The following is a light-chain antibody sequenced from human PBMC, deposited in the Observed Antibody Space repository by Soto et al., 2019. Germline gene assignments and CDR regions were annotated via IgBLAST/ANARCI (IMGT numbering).Light chain of an antibody. J-gene: IGLJ1*01. CDR1: SSDVGSYNY. V-gene: IGLV2-14*01. Sequence: QSVLTQPASVSGSPGQSITISCTGTSSDVGSYNYVSWYQQHPGKAPKLIIFEVSYRPSGISNRFSASKSGDTASLTISGLQADDEADYYCCSYTDSRTHIFGSGTKVTVL. CDR2: EVS. CDR3: CSYTDSRTHI.